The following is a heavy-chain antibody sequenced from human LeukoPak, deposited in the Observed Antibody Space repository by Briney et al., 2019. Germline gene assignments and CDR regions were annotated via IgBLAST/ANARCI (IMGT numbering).Heavy chain of an antibody. Sequence: SETLSLTCTASGGSISSYYWSWIRQPPGKGLEWIGYIYYSGSTNYNPSLKSRVTISVDTSKNQFSLRLSSVTAADTAVYYCARVGQQLIHPIDSWGQGTLVTVSS. D-gene: IGHD6-13*01. CDR2: IYYSGST. CDR3: ARVGQQLIHPIDS. V-gene: IGHV4-59*01. J-gene: IGHJ4*02. CDR1: GGSISSYY.